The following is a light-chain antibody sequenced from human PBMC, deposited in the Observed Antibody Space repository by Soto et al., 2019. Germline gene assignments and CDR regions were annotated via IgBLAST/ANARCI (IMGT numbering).Light chain of an antibody. Sequence: DIQLTQSPSFLSASVGDRVTITCRASQSISSYLNWFQQKPGKAPKVLIYGASSLQSGVPSRFSGSGSGTDFTLTISSLEPEDFATYYCQQTYSTLLSFGGGTKVEIK. CDR2: GAS. V-gene: IGKV1-39*01. CDR3: QQTYSTLLS. J-gene: IGKJ4*01. CDR1: QSISSY.